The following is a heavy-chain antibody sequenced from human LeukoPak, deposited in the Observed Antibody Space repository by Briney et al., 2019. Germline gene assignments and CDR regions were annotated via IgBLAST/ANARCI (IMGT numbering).Heavy chain of an antibody. D-gene: IGHD4-17*01. CDR1: GFTFSSYA. Sequence: GGSLRLSCAASGFTFSSYAMSWVRQAPGKGLEWVSAISGSGGSTYYADSVKGRFTISRDNAKNSLYLQMNSLRAEDTAVYYCATGSRGYGDYEYFQHWGQGTLVAVSS. CDR3: ATGSRGYGDYEYFQH. CDR2: ISGSGGST. J-gene: IGHJ1*01. V-gene: IGHV3-23*01.